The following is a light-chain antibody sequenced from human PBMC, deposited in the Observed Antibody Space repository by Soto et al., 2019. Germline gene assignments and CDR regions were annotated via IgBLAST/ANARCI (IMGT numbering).Light chain of an antibody. CDR3: CSYAGSYTWV. CDR2: DVS. Sequence: QSALTQPRSVSGSPGQSVTISCTGTSSDVGAYNFVSWYQQHPGKAPKLMIYDVSKRPPGVPDRFSGSKSGNTASLTISGLQAEDEADYYCCSYAGSYTWVFGGGTKLTVL. CDR1: SSDVGAYNF. V-gene: IGLV2-11*01. J-gene: IGLJ2*01.